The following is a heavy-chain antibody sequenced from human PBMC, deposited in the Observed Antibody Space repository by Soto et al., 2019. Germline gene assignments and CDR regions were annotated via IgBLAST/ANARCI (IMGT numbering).Heavy chain of an antibody. Sequence: QVQLVESGGGVAQPGRSLRLSCAASGFTFSSYGMHWVRQAPGKGLEWVAVIWYDGSNKYYADSVKGRFTISRDNSKNTLYLQMNSLRAEDTAVYYCARDFRAYYYYYYMDVWGKGTTVTVSS. CDR2: IWYDGSNK. CDR1: GFTFSSYG. J-gene: IGHJ6*03. V-gene: IGHV3-33*01. CDR3: ARDFRAYYYYYYMDV. D-gene: IGHD3-10*01.